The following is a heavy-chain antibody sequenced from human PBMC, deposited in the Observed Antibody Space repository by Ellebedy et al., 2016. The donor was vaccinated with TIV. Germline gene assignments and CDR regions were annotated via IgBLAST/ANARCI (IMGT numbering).Heavy chain of an antibody. J-gene: IGHJ4*02. CDR3: ARDSWAGDY. CDR1: GFTFSSYG. D-gene: IGHD3-10*01. V-gene: IGHV3-30*03. CDR2: ISYDGSNK. Sequence: GGSLRLXCAASGFTFSSYGMHWVRQAPGKGLEWVAVISYDGSNKYYADSVKGRFTISRDNSKNTLYLQMNNLRVEDMAIYYCARDSWAGDYWGQGTLVTVSS.